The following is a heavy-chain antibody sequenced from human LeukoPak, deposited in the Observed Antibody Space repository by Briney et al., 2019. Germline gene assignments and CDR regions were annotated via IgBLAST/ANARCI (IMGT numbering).Heavy chain of an antibody. Sequence: PSQTLSLTCTVSGGSISSDSYYWSWIRQPAGKGLEWIGRIYTSGSTNYNPSLKSRVTISVDTSKNQFSLKLSSVTAADTAVYYCARMDSSSSVDYWGQGTLVTVSS. CDR1: GGSISSDSYY. D-gene: IGHD6-6*01. J-gene: IGHJ4*02. V-gene: IGHV4-61*02. CDR3: ARMDSSSSVDY. CDR2: IYTSGST.